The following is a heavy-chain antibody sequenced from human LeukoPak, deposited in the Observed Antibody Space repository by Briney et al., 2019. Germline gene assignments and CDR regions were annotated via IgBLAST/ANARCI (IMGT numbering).Heavy chain of an antibody. Sequence: GGSLRLSCAASGFTFSSNNMNWVRQAPGKGLEWVSHISSTSRSIYYADSVKGRFTVSRDNAKNSLYLQMNSLRGEDTAVYYCARAQGSNVRVGTVGAFDIWGQGTMVTVSS. V-gene: IGHV3-48*01. CDR2: ISSTSRSI. CDR3: ARAQGSNVRVGTVGAFDI. CDR1: GFTFSSNN. D-gene: IGHD2-8*01. J-gene: IGHJ3*02.